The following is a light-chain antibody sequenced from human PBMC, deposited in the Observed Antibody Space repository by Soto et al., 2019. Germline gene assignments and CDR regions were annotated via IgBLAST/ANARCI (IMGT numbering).Light chain of an antibody. V-gene: IGKV2-30*01. CDR2: QVS. CDR1: QSLVYSDGNTY. J-gene: IGKJ1*01. CDR3: MHNPQCPWT. Sequence: DIVMTQSPLSLPVTLGQPASISCSSSQSLVYSDGNTYLNWFQQRPGQSPRRLIYQVSNQDSGVPNRLSGSRAGTDFPLEVSRVEAHDVGVYYSMHNPQCPWTFGQGTKVEIK.